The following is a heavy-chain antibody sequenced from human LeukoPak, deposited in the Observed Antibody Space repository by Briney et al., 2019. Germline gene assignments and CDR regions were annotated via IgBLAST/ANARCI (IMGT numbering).Heavy chain of an antibody. CDR1: GGTFSSYA. Sequence: GASVKVSCKASGGTFSSYAISWVRQAPGQGLEWMGGINPIFGTANYAQKFQGRVTITADESTSTAYMELSSLRSEDTAVYYCARDYDILTGYNYDAFDIWGQGTMVTVSS. D-gene: IGHD3-9*01. V-gene: IGHV1-69*13. J-gene: IGHJ3*02. CDR2: INPIFGTA. CDR3: ARDYDILTGYNYDAFDI.